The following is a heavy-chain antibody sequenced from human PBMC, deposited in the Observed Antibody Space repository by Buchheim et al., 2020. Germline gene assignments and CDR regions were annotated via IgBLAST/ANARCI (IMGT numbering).Heavy chain of an antibody. CDR1: GFTFSSYG. Sequence: QVQLVESGGGVVQPGRSLRLSCAASGFTFSSYGMHWVRQAPGKGLEWVAVISYAGSNKYYEDSVQGRFTISRDNSTHKLSLQMNSLRAEDTAVYYCAKEIREYPYYYGMDVWGQGTT. D-gene: IGHD2/OR15-2a*01. CDR3: AKEIREYPYYYGMDV. CDR2: ISYAGSNK. J-gene: IGHJ6*02. V-gene: IGHV3-30*18.